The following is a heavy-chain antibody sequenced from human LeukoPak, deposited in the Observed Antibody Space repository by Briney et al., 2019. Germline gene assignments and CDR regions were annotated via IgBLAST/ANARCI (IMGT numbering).Heavy chain of an antibody. V-gene: IGHV4-34*01. D-gene: IGHD4-17*01. Sequence: PSETLSLTCAVSGGSFSGYYWTWIRQPPGQGLEWIGEINHSGSANYNPSLKSRVTISLDTSKNQFSLKLSSVTAADTAVYYCARGQGTVTTHWGQGTLVTVSS. CDR3: ARGQGTVTTH. CDR1: GGSFSGYY. J-gene: IGHJ4*02. CDR2: INHSGSA.